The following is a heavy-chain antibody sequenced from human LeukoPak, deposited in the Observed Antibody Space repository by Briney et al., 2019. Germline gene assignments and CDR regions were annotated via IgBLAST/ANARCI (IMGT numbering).Heavy chain of an antibody. D-gene: IGHD2-15*01. CDR1: GYSFTSYL. V-gene: IGHV5-51*01. Sequence: GESLKISCKGSGYSFTSYLIGLVRQMPGKGLEWMGIIYPGDSDTRYSPSFQGQVTIPADQSIRPAYLQWSSLKASDPAMYYCARLGDIPLYFLDYWGQGTLVTVSS. J-gene: IGHJ4*02. CDR3: ARLGDIPLYFLDY. CDR2: IYPGDSDT.